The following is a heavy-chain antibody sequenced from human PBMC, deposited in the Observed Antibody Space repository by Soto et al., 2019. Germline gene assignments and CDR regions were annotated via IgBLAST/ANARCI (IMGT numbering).Heavy chain of an antibody. CDR2: ISSSSSYI. J-gene: IGHJ4*02. V-gene: IGHV3-21*01. CDR1: GFTFSSYS. Sequence: EVQLVESGGGLVKPGGSLRLSCAASGFTFSSYSMNWVRQAPGKGLEWVSSISSSSSYIYYADSVKGRFTISRDNAKNSLYLQMNSLRAEDTAVYDCATYYGDCVFDYWGQGTLVTVAA. D-gene: IGHD4-17*01. CDR3: ATYYGDCVFDY.